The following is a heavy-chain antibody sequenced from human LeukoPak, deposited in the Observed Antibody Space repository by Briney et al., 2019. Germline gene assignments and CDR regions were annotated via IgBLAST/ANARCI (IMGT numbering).Heavy chain of an antibody. CDR3: TTGRQAWN. CDR1: GFTFSTYG. V-gene: IGHV3-33*01. CDR2: IWHDGSNK. Sequence: PGRSLRLSCAASGFTFSTYGMHWVRQAPGKGLEWVAVIWHDGSNKYYADSVKGRFTISRDDSKSIAYLQMSSLKTEDTAVFYCTTGRQAWNWGQGALVTVSS. J-gene: IGHJ4*02. D-gene: IGHD3-10*01.